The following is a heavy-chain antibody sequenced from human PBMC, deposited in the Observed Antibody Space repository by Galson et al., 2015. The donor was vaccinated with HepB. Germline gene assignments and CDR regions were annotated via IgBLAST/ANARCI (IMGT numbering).Heavy chain of an antibody. J-gene: IGHJ3*02. Sequence: SVKVSCKASGGTFSSYAISWVRQAPGQGLEWMGGIIPIFGTANYAQKFQGRVTITADESTSTAYMELSSLRSEDTAVYYCARVPSYYYDSSAPARAFDIWGQGTMVTVSS. V-gene: IGHV1-69*13. D-gene: IGHD3-22*01. CDR2: IIPIFGTA. CDR3: ARVPSYYYDSSAPARAFDI. CDR1: GGTFSSYA.